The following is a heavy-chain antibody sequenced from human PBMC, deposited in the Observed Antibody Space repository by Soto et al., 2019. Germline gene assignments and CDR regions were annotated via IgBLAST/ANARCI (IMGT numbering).Heavy chain of an antibody. J-gene: IGHJ6*02. D-gene: IGHD7-27*01. Sequence: QVLLVASGGGLAKPGGSLRLSCAASEFPFSDYYMNWVRQAPGKGLEWISYISPTDNTIYYADSVKGRFTISRDNAKNSLYLQMTSLRAEDTAVYYCARTHGDPYYYYYGMDVWGQGTTVTVSS. V-gene: IGHV3-11*01. CDR1: EFPFSDYY. CDR3: ARTHGDPYYYYYGMDV. CDR2: ISPTDNTI.